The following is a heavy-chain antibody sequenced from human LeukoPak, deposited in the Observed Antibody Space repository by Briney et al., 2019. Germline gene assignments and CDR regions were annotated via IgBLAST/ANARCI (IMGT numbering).Heavy chain of an antibody. J-gene: IGHJ4*02. D-gene: IGHD2-21*02. CDR1: GFTVSSNY. CDR2: IYSGGST. Sequence: GGSLRLSCAASGFTVSSNYMSWVSQAPGKGLEWVSVIYSGGSTYYADSVKGRFTISRDNSKNTLYLQMNSLRAEDTAVYYCARDPPRYCGGDCYSLLQGDYWGQGTLVTVSS. V-gene: IGHV3-66*01. CDR3: ARDPPRYCGGDCYSLLQGDY.